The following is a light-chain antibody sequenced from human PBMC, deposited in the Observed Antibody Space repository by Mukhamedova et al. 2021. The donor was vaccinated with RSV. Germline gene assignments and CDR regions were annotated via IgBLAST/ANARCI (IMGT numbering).Light chain of an antibody. V-gene: IGKV1-39*01. Sequence: WYQRRVHGRAPNLLIYAAAVLHDGVPSRFRGSGSGTNFTLTITSLQAEDFPTYYCQQSYIAPITFGHGTRLDIK. CDR2: AAA. CDR3: QQSYIAPIT. J-gene: IGKJ5*01.